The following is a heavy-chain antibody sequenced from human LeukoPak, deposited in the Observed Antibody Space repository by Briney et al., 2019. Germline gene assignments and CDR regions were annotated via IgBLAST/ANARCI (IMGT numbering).Heavy chain of an antibody. J-gene: IGHJ4*02. Sequence: SETLSLTCAAYGGSFSGYYWSWIRQPPGKGLEWIGEINHSGSTNYNPSLKSRVTISVDTSKNQFSLKLSSVTAADTAVYYCARYRSYFDYWGQGTLVTVSS. CDR2: INHSGST. CDR1: GGSFSGYY. CDR3: ARYRSYFDY. V-gene: IGHV4-34*01. D-gene: IGHD4-11*01.